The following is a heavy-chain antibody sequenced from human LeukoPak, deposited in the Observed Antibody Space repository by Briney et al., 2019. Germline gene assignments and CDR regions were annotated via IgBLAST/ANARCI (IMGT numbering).Heavy chain of an antibody. J-gene: IGHJ2*01. CDR2: ISGSGSTI. CDR3: ARVAGDGDWYFDL. CDR1: GSTFSDYY. V-gene: IGHV3-11*01. Sequence: PGGSLRLSCAASGSTFSDYYMSWIRQAPGKGLEWVSYISGSGSTIYYADSVKGRFTISRDNAKNSLYLQMNSLRAEDTAVYYCARVAGDGDWYFDLWGRGTLVTVSS. D-gene: IGHD6-19*01.